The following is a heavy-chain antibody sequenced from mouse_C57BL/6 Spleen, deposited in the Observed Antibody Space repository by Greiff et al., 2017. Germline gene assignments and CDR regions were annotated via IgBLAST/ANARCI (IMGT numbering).Heavy chain of an antibody. Sequence: QVQLKESGAELARPGASVKLSCKASGYTFTSYGISWVKQRTGQGLEWIGEIYPRSGNTYYNEKFKGKATLTADKSSSTAYMELRSLTSEDSAVYFCAREDYYGSSYVVDYWGQGTTLTVSS. CDR2: IYPRSGNT. J-gene: IGHJ2*01. CDR3: AREDYYGSSYVVDY. D-gene: IGHD1-1*01. V-gene: IGHV1-81*01. CDR1: GYTFTSYG.